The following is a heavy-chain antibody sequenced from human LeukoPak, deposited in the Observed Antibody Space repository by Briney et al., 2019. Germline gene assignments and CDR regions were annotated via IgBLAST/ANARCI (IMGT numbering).Heavy chain of an antibody. J-gene: IGHJ4*02. CDR2: ISYDGSNK. Sequence: GGSLRLSCAASGFTFSSYAMHWVRQAPGKGLEWVAVISYDGSNKYYADSVKGRFTISRDNSKNTLYLQMNSLRAEDTAVYYCAKGIAVAGIGEIDYWGQGTLVTVSS. D-gene: IGHD6-19*01. CDR1: GFTFSSYA. V-gene: IGHV3-30-3*01. CDR3: AKGIAVAGIGEIDY.